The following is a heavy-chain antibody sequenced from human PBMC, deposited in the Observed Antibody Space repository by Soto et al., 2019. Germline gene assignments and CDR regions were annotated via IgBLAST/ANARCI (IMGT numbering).Heavy chain of an antibody. CDR3: ARVRLRPYGMDA. J-gene: IGHJ6*04. V-gene: IGHV1-18*01. Sequence: ASVKVSCKASGYTFTSYVISWVRQAPGQGREWMGWISAYNGNTNYAQKLQGRVTMTTDTSTSTAYLELRSLRSDDTAVYCCARVRLRPYGMDAWGTANTVTASS. D-gene: IGHD5-12*01. CDR1: GYTFTSYV. CDR2: ISAYNGNT.